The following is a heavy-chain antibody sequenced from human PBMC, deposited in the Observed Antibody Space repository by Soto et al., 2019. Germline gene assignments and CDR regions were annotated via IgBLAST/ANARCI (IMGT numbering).Heavy chain of an antibody. J-gene: IGHJ4*02. CDR2: IKSKTDGGTT. CDR1: GFTFSNAW. Sequence: LSLTCAASGFTFSNAWMSWVRQAPGKGLEWVGRIKSKTDGGTTDYAAPVKGRFTISRDDSKNTLYLQMNSLKTEDTAVYYCTTASNYYGSGSYNWGQGTLVTVSS. V-gene: IGHV3-15*01. CDR3: TTASNYYGSGSYN. D-gene: IGHD3-10*01.